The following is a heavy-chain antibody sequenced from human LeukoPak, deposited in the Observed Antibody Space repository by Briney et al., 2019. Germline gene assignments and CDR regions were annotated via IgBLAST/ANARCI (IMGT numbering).Heavy chain of an antibody. CDR2: INHSGST. D-gene: IGHD2-2*01. V-gene: IGHV4-34*01. Sequence: SETLSLTCAVYGGSFSGYYWSWIRQPPGKGLEWIGEINHSGSTNYNPSLKSRVTISVDTSKNQFSLKLSSVTAADTAVYYCARVRRPQRFDYGAQRIHVNVAS. J-gene: IGHJ5*01. CDR3: ARVRRPQRFDY. CDR1: GGSFSGYY.